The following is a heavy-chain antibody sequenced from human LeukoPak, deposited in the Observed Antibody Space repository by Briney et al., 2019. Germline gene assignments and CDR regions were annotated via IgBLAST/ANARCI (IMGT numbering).Heavy chain of an antibody. CDR1: GGSISGSSYY. J-gene: IGHJ4*02. CDR3: ARRGYSGSYYTVDY. D-gene: IGHD1-26*01. V-gene: IGHV4-39*01. Sequence: PSETLSLTCTVSGGSISGSSYYWGWIRQPPGKGLEWIGSIYYSGSTYYNPSLKSRVTISVDTSKNQFSLKLSSVTAADTAVYYCARRGYSGSYYTVDYWGQGTLVTVSS. CDR2: IYYSGST.